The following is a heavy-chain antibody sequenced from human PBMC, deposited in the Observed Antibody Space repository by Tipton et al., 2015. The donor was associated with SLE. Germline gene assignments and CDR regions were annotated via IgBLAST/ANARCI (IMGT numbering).Heavy chain of an antibody. Sequence: TLSLTCAVYGGSFSGYYWSWIRQPPGKGLEWIGEINHSGSTNYNPSLKSRVTISVDTSKNQFSLKLSSVTAADTAVYYCVKDHPVTIFGVGGAFDIWGQGTMVTVSS. CDR3: VKDHPVTIFGVGGAFDI. CDR2: INHSGST. V-gene: IGHV4-34*01. J-gene: IGHJ3*02. D-gene: IGHD3-3*01. CDR1: GGSFSGYY.